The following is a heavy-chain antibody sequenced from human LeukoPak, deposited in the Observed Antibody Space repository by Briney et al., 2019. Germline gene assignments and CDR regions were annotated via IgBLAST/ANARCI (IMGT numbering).Heavy chain of an antibody. CDR1: GDSFTSYC. CDR2: IYPRDSDT. V-gene: IGHV5-51*01. CDR3: ARLNDFWSGYLKYYFDS. Sequence: GESLKISCKGSGDSFTSYCIACVRQMPGKGLEWMGIIYPRDSDTRYSPSFQGQVTIPADKSISTAYLQWSSLKASDTAMYYCARLNDFWSGYLKYYFDSWGLGTLVTVSS. D-gene: IGHD3-3*01. J-gene: IGHJ4*02.